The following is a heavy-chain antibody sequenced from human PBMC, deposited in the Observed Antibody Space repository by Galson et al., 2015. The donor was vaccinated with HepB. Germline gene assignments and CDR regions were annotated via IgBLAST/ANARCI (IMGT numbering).Heavy chain of an antibody. CDR3: VRDSGYHFDY. D-gene: IGHD5-12*01. CDR1: GFTFSSHW. J-gene: IGHJ4*02. Sequence: SLRLSCAVSGFTFSSHWMHWVRQSTGKGPVWVSRITGDGSSTSYADSVKGRFTISRDNAKNTVHLQMNSLRAEDTAVYYCVRDSGYHFDYWGQGSLVTVSS. CDR2: ITGDGSST. V-gene: IGHV3-74*01.